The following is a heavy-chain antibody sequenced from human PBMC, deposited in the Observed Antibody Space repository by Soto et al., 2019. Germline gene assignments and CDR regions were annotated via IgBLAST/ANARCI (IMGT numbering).Heavy chain of an antibody. CDR3: AKGLRGYTFDWDC. V-gene: IGHV3-23*01. CDR2: ISNGGGST. J-gene: IGHJ1*01. CDR1: FRNYA. Sequence: FRNYARSRIRKAPGKGLEWVSSISNGGGSTYSADSVKGRFTISRDNSKNTLYLQMNSLRVEDTAVYYGAKGLRGYTFDWDCWGQGSLVTVSS. D-gene: IGHD3-9*01.